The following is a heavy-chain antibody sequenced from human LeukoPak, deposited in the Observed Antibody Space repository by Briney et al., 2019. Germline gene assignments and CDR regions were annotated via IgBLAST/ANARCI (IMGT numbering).Heavy chain of an antibody. CDR3: ARGRFDYYDSSGYYRPREYYSYYYYMDV. J-gene: IGHJ6*03. CDR2: IIPIFGTA. Sequence: SVKVSCKASGGTFSSYAISWVRQAPGQGLEWMGGIIPIFGTANYAQKFQGRVTITADKSTSTAYMELSSLRSEDTAAYYCARGRFDYYDSSGYYRPREYYSYYYYMDVWGKGTTVTISS. CDR1: GGTFSSYA. V-gene: IGHV1-69*06. D-gene: IGHD3-22*01.